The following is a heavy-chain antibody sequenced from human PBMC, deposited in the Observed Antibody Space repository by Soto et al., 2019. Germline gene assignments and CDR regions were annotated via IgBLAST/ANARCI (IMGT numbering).Heavy chain of an antibody. CDR2: ISWDGGST. CDR1: GFTFDDYT. Sequence: PGGSLRLCCATSGFTFDDYTMHWVRQAPGKGLEWVSLISWDGGSTYYADSVKGRFTISRDNSKNSLYLQMNSLRTEDTALYYCAKGGLWSFDYWGQGTLVTVSS. V-gene: IGHV3-43*01. J-gene: IGHJ4*02. CDR3: AKGGLWSFDY. D-gene: IGHD3-10*01.